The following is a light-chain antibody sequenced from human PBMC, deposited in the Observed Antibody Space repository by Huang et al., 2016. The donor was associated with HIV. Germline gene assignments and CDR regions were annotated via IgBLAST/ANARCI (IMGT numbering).Light chain of an antibody. CDR3: QQYNKWPPLT. CDR2: GAS. J-gene: IGKJ4*01. V-gene: IGKV3-15*01. Sequence: EIVMTPSPATLSVSQGERATLSCRASQSVSSMLAWDQQKPGQAPRLLIYGASTRAIGSPDRFSGSASGTEFTLTISSLQSEDFAVYYCQQYNKWPPLTFGGGTKVEIK. CDR1: QSVSSM.